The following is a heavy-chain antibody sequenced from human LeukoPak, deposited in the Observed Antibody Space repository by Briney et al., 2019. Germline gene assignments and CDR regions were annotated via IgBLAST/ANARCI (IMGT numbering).Heavy chain of an antibody. V-gene: IGHV3-48*03. J-gene: IGHJ3*02. CDR1: GFTFSSYE. CDR2: ITDSGSTT. Sequence: PGGSLRLSCAASGFTFSSYEMNWVRQAPGKGLEWVSYITDSGSTTDYADSVRGRFTISRDNAKNSLYLQMTSLRAEDTAVYYCARRFDIWGQGTMVTVSS. CDR3: ARRFDI.